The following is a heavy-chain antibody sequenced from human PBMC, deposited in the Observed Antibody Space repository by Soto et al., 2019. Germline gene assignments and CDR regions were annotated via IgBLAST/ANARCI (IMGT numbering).Heavy chain of an antibody. J-gene: IGHJ4*02. CDR2: IIPIFGTA. V-gene: IGHV1-69*13. CDR1: GGTFSSYA. CDR3: ARDPYGDFSYYFDY. D-gene: IGHD4-17*01. Sequence: GASVKVSCKASGGTFSSYAISWVLQAPGQGLEWMGGIIPIFGTANYAQKFQGRVTITADESTSTAYMELSSLRSEDTAVYYCARDPYGDFSYYFDYWGQGTLVTVSS.